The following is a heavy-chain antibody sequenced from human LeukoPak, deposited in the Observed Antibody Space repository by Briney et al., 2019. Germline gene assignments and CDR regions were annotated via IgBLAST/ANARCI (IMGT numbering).Heavy chain of an antibody. V-gene: IGHV3-9*03. CDR3: AKDEFVASDFTGAFDI. CDR1: GFTFDVYA. Sequence: GGSLRLSCAASGFTFDVYAMHWVRQAPGKGLEWVSAISWNSGSIGYADSVKGRFTIARDNAKNSLYLQMNSLRAEDMALYYCAKDEFVASDFTGAFDIWGQGTMVTVSS. D-gene: IGHD2-8*02. CDR2: ISWNSGSI. J-gene: IGHJ3*02.